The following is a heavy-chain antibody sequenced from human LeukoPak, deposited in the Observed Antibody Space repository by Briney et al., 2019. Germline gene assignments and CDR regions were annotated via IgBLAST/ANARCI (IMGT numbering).Heavy chain of an antibody. D-gene: IGHD1-7*01. CDR1: GGSISSYY. CDR2: IYYSGST. CDR3: ARAFDNWNFPT. V-gene: IGHV4-39*07. Sequence: PSETLSLTCTVSGGSISSYYWSWIRQPPGKGLEWIGSIYYSGSTYYNPSLKSRVTISVDTSKNQFSLKLSSVTAADTAVYCCARAFDNWNFPTWGQGTLVTVSS. J-gene: IGHJ5*02.